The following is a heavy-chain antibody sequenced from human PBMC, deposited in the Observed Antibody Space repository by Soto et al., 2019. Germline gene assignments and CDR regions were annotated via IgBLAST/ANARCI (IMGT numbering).Heavy chain of an antibody. CDR1: GFSFSSYA. CDR2: ISYDGSNK. J-gene: IGHJ4*02. CDR3: AKDNSGSYYDG. V-gene: IGHV3-30-3*02. D-gene: IGHD1-26*01. Sequence: QVQLVESGGGVVQPGRSLRLSCAASGFSFSSYAMHWVRQAPGKGLEWVAVISYDGSNKYYADSVKGRFTISRDNSKNTLYLQMNSLRAEDTAVYYCAKDNSGSYYDGRGQGTLVTVSS.